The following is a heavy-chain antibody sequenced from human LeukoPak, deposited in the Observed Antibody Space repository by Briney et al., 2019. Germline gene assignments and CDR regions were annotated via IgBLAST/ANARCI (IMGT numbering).Heavy chain of an antibody. CDR3: AKDRPNFYENSGHYYRRDGDS. V-gene: IGHV3-23*01. CDR2: MCGTAGCT. J-gene: IGHJ5*01. CDR1: GFTFYMYA. D-gene: IGHD3-22*01. Sequence: GGSLRLSCAASGFTFYMYAMSWVRQAPGKGLEWVASMCGTAGCTYYPDSVKGRFTIARDNSKNILYLQMNSLRAEDTAIYYCAKDRPNFYENSGHYYRRDGDSWGQGTLVTVYS.